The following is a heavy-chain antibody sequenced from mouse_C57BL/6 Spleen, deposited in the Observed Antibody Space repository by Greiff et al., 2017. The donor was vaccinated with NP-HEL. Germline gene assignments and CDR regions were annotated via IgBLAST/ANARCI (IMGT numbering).Heavy chain of an antibody. CDR3: ALIYYDPFAY. CDR2: IDPSDSYT. D-gene: IGHD2-4*01. V-gene: IGHV1-59*01. CDR1: GYTFTSYW. Sequence: VQLQQSGAELVRPGTSVKLSCKASGYTFTSYWMHWVKQRPGQGLEWIGMIDPSDSYTNYNQKFKGKATLTVDTSSSTAYMQLSSLTSEDSAVYYCALIYYDPFAYWGQGTLVTVSA. J-gene: IGHJ3*01.